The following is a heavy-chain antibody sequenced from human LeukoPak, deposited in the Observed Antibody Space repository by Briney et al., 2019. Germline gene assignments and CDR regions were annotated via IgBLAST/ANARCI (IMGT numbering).Heavy chain of an antibody. CDR2: IYYSGST. D-gene: IGHD4-17*01. Sequence: SETLSLTCTVSGGSISSHYWSWIRQPPGKGLEWIGYIYYSGSTNYNPSLKSRVTISVDTSKNQFSLKLSSVTAADTAVYYCARGDYDLNYYYYMDVWGKGTTVTVSS. CDR3: ARGDYDLNYYYYMDV. CDR1: GGSISSHY. V-gene: IGHV4-59*11. J-gene: IGHJ6*03.